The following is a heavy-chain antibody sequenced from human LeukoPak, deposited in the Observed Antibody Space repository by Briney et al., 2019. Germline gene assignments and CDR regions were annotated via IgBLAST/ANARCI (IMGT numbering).Heavy chain of an antibody. CDR1: GGSISSHY. CDR2: IYYSGST. Sequence: PSETLSLTCTVSGGSISSHYWSWIRQPPGKGLEWTGYIYYSGSTNYNPSLKSRVTISVDTSKNQFSLKLSSVTAADTAIYYCARAVSGRFDYWGQGTLVTVSS. D-gene: IGHD6-19*01. CDR3: ARAVSGRFDY. J-gene: IGHJ4*02. V-gene: IGHV4-59*08.